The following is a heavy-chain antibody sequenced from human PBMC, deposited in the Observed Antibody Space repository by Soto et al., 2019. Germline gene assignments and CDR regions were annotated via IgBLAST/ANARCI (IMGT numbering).Heavy chain of an antibody. D-gene: IGHD3-3*01. CDR3: AGGILGVEQFDY. Sequence: EVQLVESGGGLVQPGGSLRVSCAASGFTFSGSWMHWVRQAPGKGLVWVSRINTAGSSTTYADSVKGRFTISRDNAKNTLFLQMNSLRAEDTAVYYCAGGILGVEQFDYWGQGTLVTVSS. V-gene: IGHV3-74*01. CDR1: GFTFSGSW. J-gene: IGHJ4*02. CDR2: INTAGSST.